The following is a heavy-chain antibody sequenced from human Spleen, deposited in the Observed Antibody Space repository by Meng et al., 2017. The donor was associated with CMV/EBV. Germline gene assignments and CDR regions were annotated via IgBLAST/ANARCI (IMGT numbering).Heavy chain of an antibody. CDR3: ARSPDTMMLLFDY. Sequence: SETLSLTCTVSGGSISSYYWSWIRQPPGKGLEWIGYIYYSGSTNYNPSLKSRVTISVDTSKNQFSLNLSSVTAADTAVYYCARSPDTMMLLFDYWGQGTLVTVSS. CDR2: IYYSGST. D-gene: IGHD5-18*01. V-gene: IGHV4-59*01. J-gene: IGHJ4*02. CDR1: GGSISSYY.